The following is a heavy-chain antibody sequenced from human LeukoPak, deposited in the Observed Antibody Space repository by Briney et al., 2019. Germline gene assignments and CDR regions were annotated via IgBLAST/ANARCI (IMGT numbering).Heavy chain of an antibody. V-gene: IGHV3-30*04. Sequence: PGGSLRLSCAASGFTFSSYAMHWVRQAPGKGLEWVAVISYDGSNKYYADSVKGRFTISRNNSKNTLYLQMNSLRAEDTAVYYCAKIEGDYYDSSGYYYEDYWGQGTLVTVSS. CDR1: GFTFSSYA. CDR2: ISYDGSNK. CDR3: AKIEGDYYDSSGYYYEDY. D-gene: IGHD3-22*01. J-gene: IGHJ4*02.